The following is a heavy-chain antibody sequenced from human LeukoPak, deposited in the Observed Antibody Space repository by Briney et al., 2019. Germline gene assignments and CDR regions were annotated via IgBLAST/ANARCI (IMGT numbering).Heavy chain of an antibody. CDR1: GFTFSSYG. D-gene: IGHD1-26*01. Sequence: GGSLRLSCAASGFTFSSYGMHWVRQAPGKGLEWVAFIRYDGSNKYYADSVKGRFTISRDNSKNTLYLQMNSLRAEDTAVYYCAKPIGSYYVGDAFDIWGQGTMVTVSS. J-gene: IGHJ3*02. CDR3: AKPIGSYYVGDAFDI. CDR2: IRYDGSNK. V-gene: IGHV3-30*02.